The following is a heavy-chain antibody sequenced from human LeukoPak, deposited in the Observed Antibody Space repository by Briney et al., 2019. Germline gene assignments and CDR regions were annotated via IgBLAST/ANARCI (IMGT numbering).Heavy chain of an antibody. CDR3: ARASPFITIFGVVRTRNWFDP. Sequence: SETLSLTCAVYGGSFSGYYWSWIRQPPGKGLEWIGEINHSGSTNYNPSLKSRVTISVDTSKNQFSLKLSSVTAADTAVYYCARASPFITIFGVVRTRNWFDPWGQGTLVTVSS. CDR2: INHSGST. V-gene: IGHV4-34*01. J-gene: IGHJ5*02. CDR1: GGSFSGYY. D-gene: IGHD3-3*01.